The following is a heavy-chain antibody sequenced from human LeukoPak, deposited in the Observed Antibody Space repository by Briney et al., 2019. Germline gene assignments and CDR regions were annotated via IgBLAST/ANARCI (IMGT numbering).Heavy chain of an antibody. CDR2: ISSSSSSI. J-gene: IGHJ4*02. D-gene: IGHD3-10*01. V-gene: IGHV3-48*02. Sequence: GGSLRLSCAASGFTFSSYSMNWVRQAPGKGLEWISYISSSSSSIYYGDSVRCRFTISRDNAKNSLYLQMNSLRDEDTAVYYCARDREVRGVIVTDPADYWGQGTLVTVSS. CDR1: GFTFSSYS. CDR3: ARDREVRGVIVTDPADY.